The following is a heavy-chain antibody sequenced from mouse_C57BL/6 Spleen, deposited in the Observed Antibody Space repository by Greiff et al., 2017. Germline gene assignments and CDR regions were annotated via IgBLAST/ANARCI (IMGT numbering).Heavy chain of an antibody. J-gene: IGHJ4*01. CDR1: GYAFSSYW. CDR3: ARSGDGYSYAMDY. V-gene: IGHV1-80*01. D-gene: IGHD2-3*01. CDR2: IYPGDGDT. Sequence: VKLVESGAELVKPGASVKISCKASGYAFSSYWMNWVKQRPGKGLEWIGQIYPGDGDTNYNGKFKGKATLTADKSSSTAYMQLSSLTSEDSSVYFCARSGDGYSYAMDYWGQGTSVTVSS.